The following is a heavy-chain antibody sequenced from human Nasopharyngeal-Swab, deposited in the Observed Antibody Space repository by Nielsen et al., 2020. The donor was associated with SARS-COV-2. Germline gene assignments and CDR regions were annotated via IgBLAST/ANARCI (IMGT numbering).Heavy chain of an antibody. V-gene: IGHV3-74*01. D-gene: IGHD6-13*01. Sequence: GESLKISCAATGFTFSSYWMSWVRQAPGKGLVWLSRINSDGSSTDYADSVKGRFTISRDIAKNTLYVQMNSLRAEDTAVYYCARDRGYSSSWRYFDYWGQGTLVTVSS. CDR2: INSDGSST. J-gene: IGHJ4*02. CDR3: ARDRGYSSSWRYFDY. CDR1: GFTFSSYW.